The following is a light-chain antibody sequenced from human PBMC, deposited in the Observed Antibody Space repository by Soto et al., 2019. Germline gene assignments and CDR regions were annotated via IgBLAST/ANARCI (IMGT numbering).Light chain of an antibody. CDR2: GAS. CDR3: QRYGSSPLIT. CDR1: QSVSSSY. Sequence: EIVWTQSPGTRSLSPGERATLSCRASQSVSSSYLAWYQHKPGQAPRLLIYGASNRATGIPDRFSGSGSGTDFTLTISRLEPEDFAVYFCQRYGSSPLITFGQGTRLEIK. J-gene: IGKJ5*01. V-gene: IGKV3-20*01.